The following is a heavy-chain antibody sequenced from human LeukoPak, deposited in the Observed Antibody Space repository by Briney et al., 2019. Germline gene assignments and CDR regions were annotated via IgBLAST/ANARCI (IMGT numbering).Heavy chain of an antibody. D-gene: IGHD3-3*01. CDR2: ISSSSSYI. CDR3: ARRVAPGVNYMDV. J-gene: IGHJ6*03. V-gene: IGHV3-21*01. CDR1: GFTFSSYS. Sequence: GGSLRLSCAASGFTFSSYSMNWVRQAPGKGLEWVSYISSSSSYIYYADSVKGRFTISRDNAKNSLYLQMNSLRTEDTAVYYCARRVAPGVNYMDVWGKGTTVTVSS.